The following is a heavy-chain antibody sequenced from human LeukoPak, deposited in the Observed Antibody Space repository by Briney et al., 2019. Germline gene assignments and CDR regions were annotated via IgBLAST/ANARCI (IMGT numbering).Heavy chain of an antibody. V-gene: IGHV4-34*01. CDR2: INQSGST. J-gene: IGHJ4*02. CDR1: GGSFSGYY. D-gene: IGHD1-26*01. Sequence: SDTLSLTCAVYGGSFSGYYWSWIRQPPGKGLEWIGEINQSGSTNYNPSLKSQVTISVDTSKNQFSLKLSSVTAADTAVYYCARGEWELGYWGQGTLVTVSS. CDR3: ARGEWELGY.